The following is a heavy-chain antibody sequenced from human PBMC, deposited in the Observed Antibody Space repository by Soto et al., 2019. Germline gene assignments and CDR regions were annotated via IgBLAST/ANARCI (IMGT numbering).Heavy chain of an antibody. CDR3: AKDNDLDRDGALDY. D-gene: IGHD2-2*03. CDR1: GFSFDDYG. J-gene: IGHJ4*02. Sequence: EVQLVESGGGSVQPGRSLRLSCAASGFSFDDYGMHWVRQGPGKGLEWVSGISWNSGDIYYAGSVKGRFTISRDNAKRSLYLQMNSLRTEDTALYYCAKDNDLDRDGALDYWGQGIVVTVSP. V-gene: IGHV3-9*01. CDR2: ISWNSGDI.